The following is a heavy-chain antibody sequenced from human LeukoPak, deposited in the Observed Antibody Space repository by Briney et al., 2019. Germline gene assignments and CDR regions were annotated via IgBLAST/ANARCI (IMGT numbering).Heavy chain of an antibody. CDR2: IYHSGST. V-gene: IGHV4-4*02. Sequence: PSGTLSLTCAVSGGSIGSSNWWSWVRQPPGKGLEWIGGIYHSGSTTYNPSLKSRVTISVDKSKNQFSLKLSSVTAADTAVYYCARERLGYCSGGSCYDFDYWGQGTLVTVSS. CDR3: ARERLGYCSGGSCYDFDY. CDR1: GGSIGSSNW. D-gene: IGHD2-15*01. J-gene: IGHJ4*02.